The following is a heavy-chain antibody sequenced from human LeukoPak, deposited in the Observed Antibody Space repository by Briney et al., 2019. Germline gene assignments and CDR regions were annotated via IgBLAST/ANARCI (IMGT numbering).Heavy chain of an antibody. CDR2: INWNGGST. Sequence: GGSPRLSCAASGFTFDDYGMSWVRQAPGKGLEWVSGINWNGGSTGYADSVKGRFTISRDNAKNSLYLQMNSLRAEDTALYYCARRGIAVAGNDYWGQGTLVTVSS. V-gene: IGHV3-20*04. J-gene: IGHJ4*02. CDR1: GFTFDDYG. D-gene: IGHD6-19*01. CDR3: ARRGIAVAGNDY.